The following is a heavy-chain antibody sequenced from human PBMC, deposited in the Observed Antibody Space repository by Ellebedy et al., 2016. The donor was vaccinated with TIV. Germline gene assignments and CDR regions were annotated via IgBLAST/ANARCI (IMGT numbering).Heavy chain of an antibody. CDR3: VILLAYCSWRTCSDAFDY. CDR2: ISGSGIGT. Sequence: GESLKISCAASGFTFSSYAMRWVRQAPGKGLEWVSGISGSGIGTAYGDSVKGRATISRDNSKNTLYLQMNSLRAKDTAIYYCVILLAYCSWRTCSDAFDYWGRGTLVTVSS. J-gene: IGHJ4*02. V-gene: IGHV3-23*01. D-gene: IGHD2-15*01. CDR1: GFTFSSYA.